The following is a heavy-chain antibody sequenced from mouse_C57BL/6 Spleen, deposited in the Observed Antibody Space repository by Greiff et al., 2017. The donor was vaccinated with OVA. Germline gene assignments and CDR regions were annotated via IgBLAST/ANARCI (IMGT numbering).Heavy chain of an antibody. V-gene: IGHV1-55*01. CDR1: GYTFTSYW. J-gene: IGHJ2*01. CDR2: IYPGSGST. Sequence: QVQLQQPGAELVKPGASVKMSCKASGYTFTSYWITWVKQRPGQGLEWIGDIYPGSGSTNYNEKFKSKATLTVDTSSSTAYMQLSSRTSEDSAVYYCANYGSSTHYYFDYWGQGTTLTVSS. D-gene: IGHD1-1*01. CDR3: ANYGSSTHYYFDY.